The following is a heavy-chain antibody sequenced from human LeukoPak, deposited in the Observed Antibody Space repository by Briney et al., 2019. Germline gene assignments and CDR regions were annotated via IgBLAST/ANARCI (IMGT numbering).Heavy chain of an antibody. V-gene: IGHV3-13*01. Sequence: GGSLRLSCAAPGFTFSSYDMHWVRQATGKGLEWVSAIGTAGDTYYPGSVKGRFTISRENAKNSLYLQMNSLRAEDTAVYYCARDLSAGYSSNWYDYWGQGTLVTVSS. CDR2: IGTAGDT. CDR3: ARDLSAGYSSNWYDY. CDR1: GFTFSSYD. D-gene: IGHD6-13*01. J-gene: IGHJ5*01.